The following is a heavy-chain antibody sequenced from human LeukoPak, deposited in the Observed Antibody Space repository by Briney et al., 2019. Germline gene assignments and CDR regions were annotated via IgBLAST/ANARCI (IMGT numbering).Heavy chain of an antibody. V-gene: IGHV3-30*18. J-gene: IGHJ4*02. CDR1: GFTFSNYG. D-gene: IGHD2-2*01. CDR3: AKEKVVVVPAATLDY. Sequence: TGRSLRLSCAASGFTFSNYGMHWVRQAPGKGLEWVTVISYDGSYKYYADSVKGRFTISRDNSKNTLYLQMNSLRAEDTAVYYCAKEKVVVVPAATLDYWGQGTLVTVSS. CDR2: ISYDGSYK.